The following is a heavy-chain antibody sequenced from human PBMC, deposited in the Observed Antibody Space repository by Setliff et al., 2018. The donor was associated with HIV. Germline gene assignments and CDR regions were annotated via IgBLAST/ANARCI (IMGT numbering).Heavy chain of an antibody. Sequence: GGSLRLSCAASGVTFSSYSMNWVRQAPGKGLEWVSSISGSSGYEYYADSVKGRFTISRDSAKNSLYLQTSSLRAEDTAVYYCAREVYRYDDGSESMDVWGKGTTVTVSS. CDR3: AREVYRYDDGSESMDV. J-gene: IGHJ6*03. V-gene: IGHV3-21*06. CDR2: ISGSSGYE. D-gene: IGHD5-18*01. CDR1: GVTFSSYS.